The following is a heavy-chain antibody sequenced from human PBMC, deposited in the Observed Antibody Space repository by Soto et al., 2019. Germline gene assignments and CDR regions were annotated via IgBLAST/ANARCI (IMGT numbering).Heavy chain of an antibody. Sequence: GGSLRLSCAASGFTFSYYSMTWVRQSPGRGLEWVSSISSSTTYISYADSVKGRFTISRDNARNSLYLQMNSLRAEDTAVYYCARGVEMATLAVRYYFDFWGQGTLVTVSS. D-gene: IGHD5-12*01. CDR1: GFTFSYYS. J-gene: IGHJ4*02. V-gene: IGHV3-21*01. CDR3: ARGVEMATLAVRYYFDF. CDR2: ISSSTTYI.